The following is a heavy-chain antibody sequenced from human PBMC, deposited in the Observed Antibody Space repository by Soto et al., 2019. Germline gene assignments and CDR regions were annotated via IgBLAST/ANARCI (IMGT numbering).Heavy chain of an antibody. CDR3: ASLSGSGSYYTIPLGYYYYYGMDV. CDR1: GGSISSSSYY. CDR2: IYYSGST. D-gene: IGHD3-10*01. Sequence: QLQLQESGPGLVKPSETLSLTCTVSGGSISSSSYYWGWIRQPPGKGLEWIGSIYYSGSTYYNPSLKSRVTISVDTSKNQFSLKLSSVTAADTAVYYCASLSGSGSYYTIPLGYYYYYGMDVWGQGTTVTVSS. J-gene: IGHJ6*02. V-gene: IGHV4-39*01.